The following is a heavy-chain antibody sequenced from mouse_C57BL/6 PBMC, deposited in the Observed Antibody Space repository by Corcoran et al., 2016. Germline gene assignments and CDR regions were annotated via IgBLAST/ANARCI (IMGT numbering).Heavy chain of an antibody. CDR3: ARKEVLVDYGSSSFAY. Sequence: QIQLVQSGPELKKPGETVKISCKASGYTFTTYGMSWVKQAPGKGLKWMGWINTYSGVPTYADDFKGRFAFSLETSASTAYLQINNLKNEDTATYFCARKEVLVDYGSSSFAYWGQGTLVTVSA. CDR1: GYTFTTYG. CDR2: INTYSGVP. D-gene: IGHD1-1*01. J-gene: IGHJ3*01. V-gene: IGHV9-3*01.